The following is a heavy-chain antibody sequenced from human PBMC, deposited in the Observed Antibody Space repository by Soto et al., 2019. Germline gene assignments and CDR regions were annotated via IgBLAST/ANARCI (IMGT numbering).Heavy chain of an antibody. CDR1: GGSFSGYY. Sequence: LSLTCAVYGGSFSGYYWSWIRQPPGKGLEWIGEINHSGSTNYNPSLKSRVTISVDTSKNQFSLKLSSVTAADTAVYYCARREQWLGVYYYYYGMDVWGQGTTVTVSS. V-gene: IGHV4-34*01. CDR2: INHSGST. J-gene: IGHJ6*02. D-gene: IGHD6-19*01. CDR3: ARREQWLGVYYYYYGMDV.